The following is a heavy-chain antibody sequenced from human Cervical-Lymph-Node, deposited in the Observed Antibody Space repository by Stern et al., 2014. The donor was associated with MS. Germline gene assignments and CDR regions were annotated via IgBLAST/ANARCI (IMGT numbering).Heavy chain of an antibody. V-gene: IGHV3-30-3*01. CDR1: GFNFNNSA. D-gene: IGHD2-21*01. CDR3: FACGDF. Sequence: VQLVESGGGVVHPGKSLSLSCVISGFNFNNSALHWVRQAPGKGLEWVAGISYHGNGEYYADSVKGRFSIARDNSNSTIYLQMNGLGVEDTALYCCFACGDFWGRGALVTVSS. J-gene: IGHJ4*02. CDR2: ISYHGNGE.